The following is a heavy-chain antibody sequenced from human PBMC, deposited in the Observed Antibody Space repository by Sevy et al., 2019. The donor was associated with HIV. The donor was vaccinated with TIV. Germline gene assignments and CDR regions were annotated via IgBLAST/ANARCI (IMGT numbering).Heavy chain of an antibody. CDR2: SKNKANRYTT. V-gene: IGHV3-72*01. J-gene: IGHJ4*02. D-gene: IGHD6-19*01. CDR3: IRTTSFNSDWYLDY. Sequence: GGSLRLSCAASGFIFSDHYVDWVRQTPGKGLEWVGRSKNKANRYTTEYAASVKGRFTISRDESENSLYLQMNSLKTEDTAVYYCIRTTSFNSDWYLDYWGQGTLVTVSS. CDR1: GFIFSDHY.